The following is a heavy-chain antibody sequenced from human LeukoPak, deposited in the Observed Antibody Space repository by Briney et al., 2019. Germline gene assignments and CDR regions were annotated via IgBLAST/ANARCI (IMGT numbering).Heavy chain of an antibody. V-gene: IGHV1-18*04. CDR1: GYIFTNYG. CDR3: ARLPTIAAPAWTYQPFDP. D-gene: IGHD6-13*01. CDR2: ISAYNGNT. Sequence: ASVKVSCKTSGYIFTNYGINWVRQAPGQGLEWMGWISAYNGNTKYAQKPQGRVTMTTDTSTSTAYMELRSLRSGDTAVYYCARLPTIAAPAWTYQPFDPWGREPWSPSPQ. J-gene: IGHJ5*02.